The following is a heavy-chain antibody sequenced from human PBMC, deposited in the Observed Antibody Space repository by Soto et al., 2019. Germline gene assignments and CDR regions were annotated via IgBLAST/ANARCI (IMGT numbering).Heavy chain of an antibody. D-gene: IGHD2-21*02. V-gene: IGHV1-69*01. J-gene: IGHJ6*02. CDR3: ARENALVTAIWAPCYYGMDV. CDR1: GGTFSSYA. Sequence: QVQLVQSGAEVKKPGSSVKVSCKASGGTFSSYAISWVRQAPGQGLEWMGGIIPIFGTANYAQKFQGRVTITADESTSTAYLELSSLRSEDTAVYYCARENALVTAIWAPCYYGMDVWGQGTTVTVS. CDR2: IIPIFGTA.